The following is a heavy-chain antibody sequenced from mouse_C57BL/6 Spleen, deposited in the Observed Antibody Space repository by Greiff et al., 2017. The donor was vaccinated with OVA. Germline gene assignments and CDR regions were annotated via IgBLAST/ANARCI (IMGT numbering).Heavy chain of an antibody. V-gene: IGHV1-62-2*01. J-gene: IGHJ3*01. CDR3: ARHEEGGGYGYDPWFAY. CDR2: FYPGSGSI. CDR1: GYTFTEYT. D-gene: IGHD2-2*01. Sequence: VQLQQSGAELVKPGASVKLSCKASGYTFTEYTIHWVKQRSGQGLEWIGWFYPGSGSIKYNEKFKDKATLTVDKSSSTVYMELSSLTSEDSAVYFCARHEEGGGYGYDPWFAYWGQGTLVTVSA.